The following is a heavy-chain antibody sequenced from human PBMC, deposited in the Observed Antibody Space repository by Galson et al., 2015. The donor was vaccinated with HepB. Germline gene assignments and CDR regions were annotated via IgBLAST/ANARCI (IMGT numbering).Heavy chain of an antibody. CDR3: ARVAIAAAGRGGY. V-gene: IGHV3-30*04. J-gene: IGHJ4*02. Sequence: SLRLSCAASGFTFSSYAMHWVRQAPGKGLEWVALISYDGSNKYYADSVKGRFTISRDNSKNTLYLQMNSLRAEDTAVYYCARVAIAAAGRGGYWGQGTLVTVSS. CDR1: GFTFSSYA. CDR2: ISYDGSNK. D-gene: IGHD6-13*01.